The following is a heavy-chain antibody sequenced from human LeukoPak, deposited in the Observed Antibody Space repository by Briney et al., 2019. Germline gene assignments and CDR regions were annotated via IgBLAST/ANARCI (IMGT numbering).Heavy chain of an antibody. J-gene: IGHJ4*02. CDR3: ARGPRASFDY. CDR1: GASISSSNW. CDR2: IYYSGST. Sequence: PSGTLSLTCTVSGASISSSNWWSWIRQHPGKGLEWIGYIYYSGSTYYNPSLKSRVTISVDTSKNQFSLKLSSVTAADTAVYYCARGPRASFDYWGQGTLVTVSS. V-gene: IGHV4-31*03.